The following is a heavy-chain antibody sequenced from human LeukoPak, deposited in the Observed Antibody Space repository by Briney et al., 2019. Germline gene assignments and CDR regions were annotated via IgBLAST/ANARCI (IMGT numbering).Heavy chain of an antibody. D-gene: IGHD2-15*01. CDR2: ISAYNGNT. V-gene: IGHV1-18*01. Sequence: GASVKVSCKASGYTFTSYGISWVRQAPGQGFEWMGWISAYNGNTNYAQKLQGRVTMTTDTSTSTAYMELRSLRSDDTAVYYCAREQIYCSGGSCYDYWGQGTLVTVSS. J-gene: IGHJ4*02. CDR3: AREQIYCSGGSCYDY. CDR1: GYTFTSYG.